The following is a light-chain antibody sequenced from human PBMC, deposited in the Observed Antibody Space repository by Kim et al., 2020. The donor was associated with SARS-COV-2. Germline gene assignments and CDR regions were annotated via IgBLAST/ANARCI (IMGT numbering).Light chain of an antibody. Sequence: SYELTQPLSVSVALGQTARITCGGNNIGSKNVHWYQQKPGQAHVLVIYRDSDRPSGIPERFSGSNSWNTATLTISRAQAGDEADYYCQVWDSSTYVFGTGTQVTVL. CDR3: QVWDSSTYV. V-gene: IGLV3-9*01. CDR1: NIGSKN. CDR2: RDS. J-gene: IGLJ1*01.